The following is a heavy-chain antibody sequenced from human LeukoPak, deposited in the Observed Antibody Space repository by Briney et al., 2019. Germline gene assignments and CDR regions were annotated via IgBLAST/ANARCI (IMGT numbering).Heavy chain of an antibody. Sequence: GGSQKLSCAASGFTFSGSAMHWVRQASGKGLEWVGRIRSKANSYATAYAASVKGRFTISRDDSKNTAYLQMNSLKTEDTAVYYCTRQGEAIAVAGTGSQAGYWGQGTLVTVSS. V-gene: IGHV3-73*01. D-gene: IGHD6-19*01. CDR3: TRQGEAIAVAGTGSQAGY. CDR1: GFTFSGSA. J-gene: IGHJ4*02. CDR2: IRSKANSYAT.